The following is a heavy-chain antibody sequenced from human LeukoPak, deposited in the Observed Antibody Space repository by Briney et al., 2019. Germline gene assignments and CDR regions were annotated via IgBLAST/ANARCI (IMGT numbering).Heavy chain of an antibody. CDR3: ARVRVDDYDAFDI. CDR1: GGSFSGYY. Sequence: SETLSLTCAVYGGSFSGYYWSWIRQPPGKGLEWIGEINHSGSTNYSPSLKSRVTISVDTSKNQFSLKLSSVTAADTAVYYCARVRVDDYDAFDIWGQGTMVTVSS. D-gene: IGHD3-3*01. CDR2: INHSGST. J-gene: IGHJ3*02. V-gene: IGHV4-34*01.